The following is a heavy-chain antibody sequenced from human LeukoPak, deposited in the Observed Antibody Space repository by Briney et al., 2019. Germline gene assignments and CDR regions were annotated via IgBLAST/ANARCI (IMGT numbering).Heavy chain of an antibody. Sequence: GGSLRLSCAASGFTFSSYSMNWVRQAPGKGLEWVSSISSSSSYIYYADSVKGRFTISRDNAKKSLYLQMNSLRAEDTAVYYCAREVDTCFDYWGQGTLVTVSS. V-gene: IGHV3-21*01. CDR1: GFTFSSYS. CDR2: ISSSSSYI. J-gene: IGHJ4*02. D-gene: IGHD5-18*01. CDR3: AREVDTCFDY.